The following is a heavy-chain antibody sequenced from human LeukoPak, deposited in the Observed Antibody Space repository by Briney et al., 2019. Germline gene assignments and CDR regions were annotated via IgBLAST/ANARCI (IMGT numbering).Heavy chain of an antibody. V-gene: IGHV3-21*01. Sequence: PGGSLRLSCTASGFTFSSYSLNWVRQAPGKGLEWVSSVSTGSNYIYYADSVKGRFTISRDNSKNTLYLQMNSLRAEDTAVYYCARDMGGPPYSNNRFDYWGQGTLVTVSS. CDR3: ARDMGGPPYSNNRFDY. CDR2: VSTGSNYI. J-gene: IGHJ4*02. CDR1: GFTFSSYS. D-gene: IGHD1-14*01.